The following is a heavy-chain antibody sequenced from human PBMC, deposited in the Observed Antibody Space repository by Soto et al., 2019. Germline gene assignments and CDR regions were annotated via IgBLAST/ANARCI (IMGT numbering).Heavy chain of an antibody. Sequence: QVQLQESGPGLVMPSGTLSLTCAVSGGYLSSSSYWSWVRQPPGQGLEWIGEINQSGSTSYNPSLKSRVXXXQXXSKNQFFLNLNSVTAADTAVYYCATQNPGSYHFDYWGQGHLVTVSS. CDR1: GGYLSSSSY. D-gene: IGHD3-10*01. V-gene: IGHV4-4*02. J-gene: IGHJ4*02. CDR2: INQSGST. CDR3: ATQNPGSYHFDY.